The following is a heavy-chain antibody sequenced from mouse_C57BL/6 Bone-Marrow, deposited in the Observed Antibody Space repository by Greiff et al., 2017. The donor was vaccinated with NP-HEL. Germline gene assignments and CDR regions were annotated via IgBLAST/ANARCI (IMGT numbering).Heavy chain of an antibody. J-gene: IGHJ2*01. Sequence: EVKLQESGAELVRPGASVKLSCTASGFNIKDDYMHWVKQRPEQGLEWIGWIDPENGDTEYASKFQGKATITADTSSNTAYLQLSSLTSEDTAVYYCTTHAPDYWGQGTTLTVSS. V-gene: IGHV14-4*01. CDR1: GFNIKDDY. CDR3: TTHAPDY. CDR2: IDPENGDT.